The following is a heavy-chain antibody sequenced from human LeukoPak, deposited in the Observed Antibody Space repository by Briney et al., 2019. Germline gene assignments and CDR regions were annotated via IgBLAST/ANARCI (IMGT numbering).Heavy chain of an antibody. D-gene: IGHD4-17*01. V-gene: IGHV1-2*06. CDR3: ARLLGGDYHADY. CDR2: INPNSGGT. CDR1: GYTFTVYY. J-gene: IGHJ4*02. Sequence: ASVKVSCKASGYTFTVYYMHWVRQAPGQGLEWMGRINPNSGGTNYAQKFQGRVTMTRDTSISTAYMELSRLRSDDTAVYYCARLLGGDYHADYWGQGTLVTVSS.